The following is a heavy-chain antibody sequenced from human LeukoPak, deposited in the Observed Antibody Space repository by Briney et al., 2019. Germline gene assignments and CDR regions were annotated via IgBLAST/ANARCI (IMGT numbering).Heavy chain of an antibody. CDR2: IYTSGST. CDR1: GGSISSYY. Sequence: SETLSLTCTVSGGSISSYYWSWIRQPAGKGLEWIGRIYTSGSTNYNPSLKSRVTMSVDTSKNQFSLKLSSVTAADTAVYYCARHSAHSSTNDAFDMWGQGTLVTVSS. V-gene: IGHV4-4*07. J-gene: IGHJ3*02. CDR3: ARHSAHSSTNDAFDM. D-gene: IGHD6-13*01.